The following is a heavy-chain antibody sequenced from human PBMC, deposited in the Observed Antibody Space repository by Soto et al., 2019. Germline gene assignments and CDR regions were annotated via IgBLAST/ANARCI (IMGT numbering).Heavy chain of an antibody. Sequence: GGSLRLSCAASGFTFSDYYIHWIRRAPGKGLEWISYISGNGEDIQYAAYERGRFTISRNNAENSVYLKMERMKEEDTAFYYCARDYILSSSWYGGSNRFDPWGQGT. D-gene: IGHD6-13*01. V-gene: IGHV3-11*04. CDR3: ARDYILSSSWYGGSNRFDP. CDR1: GFTFSDYY. CDR2: ISGNGEDI. J-gene: IGHJ5*02.